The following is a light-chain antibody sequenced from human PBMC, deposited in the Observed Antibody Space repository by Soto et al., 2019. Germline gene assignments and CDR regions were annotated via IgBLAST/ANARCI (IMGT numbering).Light chain of an antibody. CDR1: SSNIGSND. J-gene: IGLJ3*02. V-gene: IGLV1-47*01. Sequence: QLVLTQPPSVSGTPGQRVIISCSGSSSNIGSNDVYWYQQFPGMAPKLLMSRTFQRPSGVPDRFSGSRSATSVSLAISGLRPEDEADYHCASWDDSLSAWVFGGGTKVTVL. CDR3: ASWDDSLSAWV. CDR2: RTF.